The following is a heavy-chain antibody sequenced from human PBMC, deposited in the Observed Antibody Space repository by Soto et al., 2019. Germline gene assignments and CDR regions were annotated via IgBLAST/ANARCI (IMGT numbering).Heavy chain of an antibody. Sequence: PRESVRLSYAASGFTFSSYGMHWVRQAPGKGLEWVAVLWYDGSNQYYADSVKGRFTISRDNSKNTLYLQMNSLRGEDTGVYYCARDKNGTPAGGMEVWGQGTTVTVSS. D-gene: IGHD2-8*01. V-gene: IGHV3-33*01. CDR2: LWYDGSNQ. J-gene: IGHJ6*02. CDR1: GFTFSSYG. CDR3: ARDKNGTPAGGMEV.